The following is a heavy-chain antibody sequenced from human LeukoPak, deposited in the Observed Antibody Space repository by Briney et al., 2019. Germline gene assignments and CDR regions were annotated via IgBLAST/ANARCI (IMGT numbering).Heavy chain of an antibody. CDR3: ARDGSICSGGSCYDYFDY. D-gene: IGHD2-15*01. CDR2: IYTSGST. V-gene: IGHV4-4*07. CDR1: GGSISSYY. Sequence: SETLSLTCTASGGSISSYYWSWIRQPAGKGLERIGRIYTSGSTNYNPSLKSRVTMSVDTSKNQFSLKLSSVTAADTAVYYCARDGSICSGGSCYDYFDYWGQGTLVTVSS. J-gene: IGHJ4*02.